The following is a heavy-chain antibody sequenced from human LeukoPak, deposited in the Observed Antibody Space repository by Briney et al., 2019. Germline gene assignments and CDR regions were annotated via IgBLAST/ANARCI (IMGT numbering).Heavy chain of an antibody. J-gene: IGHJ4*02. CDR1: GFTFSSYW. D-gene: IGHD1-14*01. Sequence: GGSLRLSCAASGFTFSSYWMSWVRQAPGKGLKWVANIKQDGSEKYYVDSVKGRFTISRDNAKNSLYLQMNSLRAEDTAVYYCARGEDSPYGTTGGFDYWGQGTLVTVSS. CDR2: IKQDGSEK. CDR3: ARGEDSPYGTTGGFDY. V-gene: IGHV3-7*03.